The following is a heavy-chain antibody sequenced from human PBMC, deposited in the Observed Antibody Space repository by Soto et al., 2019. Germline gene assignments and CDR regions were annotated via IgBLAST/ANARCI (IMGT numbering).Heavy chain of an antibody. V-gene: IGHV4-59*01. CDR3: ARDGGTIVGATRTFDY. Sequence: QVQLQESGPGLVKPSETLSLTCTVSGGSISSYYWSWIRQPPGKGLEWIGYIYYSGSTNYNPSLTLRFTISVSTSQSQFSLKLSSVTAADTAVYYCARDGGTIVGATRTFDYWGQGTLVTVSS. J-gene: IGHJ4*02. D-gene: IGHD1-26*01. CDR1: GGSISSYY. CDR2: IYYSGST.